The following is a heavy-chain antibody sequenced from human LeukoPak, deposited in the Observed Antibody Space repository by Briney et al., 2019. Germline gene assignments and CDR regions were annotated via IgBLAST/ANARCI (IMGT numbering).Heavy chain of an antibody. CDR2: INTHNHAT. D-gene: IGHD2-2*01. CDR3: ARDVGEYCSSTNCYASHY. CDR1: GNTFAGYY. J-gene: IGHJ4*02. V-gene: IGHV1-2*02. Sequence: ASVKVSCKASGNTFAGYYVHWVRQAPGQGLEWMGWINTHNHATNYAQNFQGRVTMTTDTSITTAYMELSSLRSDDTAVYYCARDVGEYCSSTNCYASHYWGQGTLVTVSS.